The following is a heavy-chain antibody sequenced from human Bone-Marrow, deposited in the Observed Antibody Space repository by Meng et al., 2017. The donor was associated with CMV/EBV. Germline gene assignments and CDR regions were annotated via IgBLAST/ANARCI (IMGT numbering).Heavy chain of an antibody. D-gene: IGHD6-6*01. CDR1: GFTFSSYW. J-gene: IGHJ6*02. CDR2: INSDGSST. Sequence: GGSLRLTCAPSGFTFSSYWMHWVRQAPGKGLVWVSRINSDGSSTSYADSVKGRFTISRDNAKNTLYLQMNSLRAEDTAVYYCARNEYSSPYGMDVWGQGTTVTVSS. CDR3: ARNEYSSPYGMDV. V-gene: IGHV3-74*01.